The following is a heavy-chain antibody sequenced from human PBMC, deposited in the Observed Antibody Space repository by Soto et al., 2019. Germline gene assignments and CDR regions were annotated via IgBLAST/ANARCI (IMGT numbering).Heavy chain of an antibody. CDR3: ARGPRAGITSFGVVIPYGMDV. Sequence: PGGSLRLSCVGSGFRFSDYPLNWVRQAPGQGLEWVANINRRGTSTNYVDSVRRRFSTSRDNAKNSLYLQMNSMRAEDTAVYYCARGPRAGITSFGVVIPYGMDVWGQGTTVTVSS. CDR2: INRRGTST. D-gene: IGHD3-3*01. CDR1: GFRFSDYP. V-gene: IGHV3-7*01. J-gene: IGHJ6*02.